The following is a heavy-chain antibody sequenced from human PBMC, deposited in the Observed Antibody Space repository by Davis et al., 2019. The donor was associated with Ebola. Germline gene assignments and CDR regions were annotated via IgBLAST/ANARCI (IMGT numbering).Heavy chain of an antibody. J-gene: IGHJ6*04. V-gene: IGHV3-53*01. CDR1: GFSVSANY. Sequence: GESLKISCAASGFSVSANYMSWVRQAPGKGLEWVSVIYSGGSTYYADSVKGRFTISRDNSKNTLYLQMNSLRAEDTAVYYCAKSEVVPAALYYYYGMDVWGKGTTVTVSS. CDR3: AKSEVVPAALYYYYGMDV. D-gene: IGHD2-2*01. CDR2: IYSGGST.